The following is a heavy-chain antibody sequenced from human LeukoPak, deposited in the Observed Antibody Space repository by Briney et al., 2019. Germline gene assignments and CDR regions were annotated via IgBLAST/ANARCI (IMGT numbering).Heavy chain of an antibody. CDR2: IKQDGTEK. CDR1: GFTFSSYW. Sequence: PGGSLRLSCAASGFTFSSYWMSWVRQAPGKGLEWVANIKQDGTEKYYVDSVKGRFTISRDNAKNSLYLQLNSLRAEDTAVYYCARDQSDTAMVMDYWGQGTLVTVSS. J-gene: IGHJ4*02. V-gene: IGHV3-7*01. CDR3: ARDQSDTAMVMDY. D-gene: IGHD5-18*01.